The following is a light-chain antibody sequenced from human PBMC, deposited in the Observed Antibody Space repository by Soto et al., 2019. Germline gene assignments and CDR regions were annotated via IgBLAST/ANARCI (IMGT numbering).Light chain of an antibody. CDR1: QSIISY. Sequence: DIQMTQSPSSLSASVGDIVTITCRASQSIISYLNWYQQKPGKAPKLLIYAASSLQSGVPSRFSGSGSGTDFTLTISSLQPEDFATYYCQQSYSTPPVTFGQGTRLEIK. V-gene: IGKV1-39*01. CDR3: QQSYSTPPVT. CDR2: AAS. J-gene: IGKJ5*01.